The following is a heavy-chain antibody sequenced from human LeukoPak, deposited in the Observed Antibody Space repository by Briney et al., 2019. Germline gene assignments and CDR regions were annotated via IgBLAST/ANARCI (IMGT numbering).Heavy chain of an antibody. CDR3: ARETRYSYGYDY. CDR2: ISGDGGST. CDR1: GFTFDDYA. V-gene: IGHV3-43*02. J-gene: IGHJ4*02. Sequence: GRSLRLSCAASGFTFDDYAMHWVRQAPGKGLEWVSLISGDGGSTYSADSVKGRFTISRDNSKNSLYLQMNSLRTEDTALYYCARETRYSYGYDYWGQGTLVTVSS. D-gene: IGHD5-18*01.